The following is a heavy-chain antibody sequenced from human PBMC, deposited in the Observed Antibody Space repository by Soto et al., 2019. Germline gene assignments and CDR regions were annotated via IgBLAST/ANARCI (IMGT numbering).Heavy chain of an antibody. Sequence: LSLTCTVSGGSFSRGSYYWSWIRQPPGTRLEWTGYIYYTGSTNYNPSLKSRVTIAAEKCKNPCSLKLSSVTDADTAVYYWAGVRGDSSGWYGMGVWGQGTTVTVSS. V-gene: IGHV4-61*01. D-gene: IGHD6-19*01. CDR3: AGVRGDSSGWYGMGV. CDR1: GGSFSRGSYY. J-gene: IGHJ6*02. CDR2: IYYTGST.